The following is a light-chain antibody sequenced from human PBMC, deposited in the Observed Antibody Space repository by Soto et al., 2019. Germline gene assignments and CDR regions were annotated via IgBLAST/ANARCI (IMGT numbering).Light chain of an antibody. CDR2: LNSDGSH. J-gene: IGLJ2*01. CDR3: QTCGTGVPV. CDR1: SGHSSYA. V-gene: IGLV4-69*01. Sequence: QLVLTQSPSASASLGASVKLTCTLSSGHSSYAIAWHQQQPEKGPRYLMKLNSDGSHSKGDGIPDRFSGSSSGAERYLTISSLQSEDEADYYCQTCGTGVPVFGGGTKLTVL.